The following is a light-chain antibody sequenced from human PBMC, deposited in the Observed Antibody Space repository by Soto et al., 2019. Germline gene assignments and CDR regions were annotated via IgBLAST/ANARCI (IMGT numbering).Light chain of an antibody. CDR2: DAS. V-gene: IGKV3-11*01. J-gene: IGKJ2*01. Sequence: EIVLTQSPATLSLSPGERATLSCRASQIVSSYLAWYQQKPGQAPRLLIYDASNRATGIPARFSGSGSGTDFTLTISSLEPEDFAVYYCQQRSNWPPYTFGQGTKVDIK. CDR1: QIVSSY. CDR3: QQRSNWPPYT.